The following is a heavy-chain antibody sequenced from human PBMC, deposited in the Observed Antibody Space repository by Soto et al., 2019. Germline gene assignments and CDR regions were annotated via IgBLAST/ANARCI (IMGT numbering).Heavy chain of an antibody. J-gene: IGHJ4*02. V-gene: IGHV4-59*08. Sequence: PSETLSLTCTVSGGSISSYYWSWIRQPPGKGLEWIGYIYYSGSTNYNPSLKSRVTISVDTSKNQFSLKLSSVTAADTAVYYCARVNASGVIFAYWGQGSLVTVSS. CDR3: ARVNASGVIFAY. CDR2: IYYSGST. CDR1: GGSISSYY. D-gene: IGHD3-10*01.